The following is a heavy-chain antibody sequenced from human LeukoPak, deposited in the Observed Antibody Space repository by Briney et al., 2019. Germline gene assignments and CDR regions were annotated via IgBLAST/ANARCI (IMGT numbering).Heavy chain of an antibody. V-gene: IGHV3-21*06. Sequence: GGSLRLSCAASGFTFSTYSMNWVRQAPGKGLEWVSSISSNSRYIYYADSMRGRFTISRDNAKNSLYLQMNSLRAEDTAVYYCAKLAGAGSTDAFDIWGQGTMATVSS. J-gene: IGHJ3*02. D-gene: IGHD6-19*01. CDR3: AKLAGAGSTDAFDI. CDR1: GFTFSTYS. CDR2: ISSNSRYI.